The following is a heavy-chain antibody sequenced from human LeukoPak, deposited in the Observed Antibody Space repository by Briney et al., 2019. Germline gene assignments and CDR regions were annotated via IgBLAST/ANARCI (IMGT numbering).Heavy chain of an antibody. V-gene: IGHV3-74*01. J-gene: IGHJ3*02. CDR3: ARGSYGGLDI. CDR1: GFTSSSSW. D-gene: IGHD4-23*01. Sequence: GGSLRLSCAASGFTSSSSWMHWVRHAPGKGLVWVSRISDDGNRAGYADSVKGRFTISRDNAKYTLYLQMNSLRAEDTAVYYCARGSYGGLDIWGQGTMVTVSS. CDR2: ISDDGNRA.